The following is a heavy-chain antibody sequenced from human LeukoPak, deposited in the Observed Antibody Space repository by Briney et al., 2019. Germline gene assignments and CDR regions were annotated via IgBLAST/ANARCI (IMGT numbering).Heavy chain of an antibody. Sequence: GGSLRLSCAASGFTFSSYWMSWVRQAPGEGLEWVSGISDNGGGRYYADSVKGRFTISRDNSKNMLYLQMNSLRAEDTAAYYCAKESGALGAPLYDYWGRGILVTASS. V-gene: IGHV3-23*01. CDR2: ISDNGGGR. CDR1: GFTFSSYW. CDR3: AKESGALGAPLYDY. J-gene: IGHJ4*02. D-gene: IGHD4/OR15-4a*01.